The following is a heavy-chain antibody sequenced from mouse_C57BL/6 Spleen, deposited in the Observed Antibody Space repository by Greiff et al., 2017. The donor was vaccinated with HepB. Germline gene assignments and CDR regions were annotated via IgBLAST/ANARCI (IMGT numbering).Heavy chain of an antibody. CDR3: ARRYDYDGDYFDY. Sequence: EVQLQESGGGLVKPGGSLKLSCAASGFTFSDYGMHWVRQAPEKGLEWVAYISSGSSTIYYADTVKGRFTISRDNAKNTLFLQMTSLRSEDTAMYHCARRYDYDGDYFDYWGQGTTLTVSS. J-gene: IGHJ2*01. V-gene: IGHV5-17*01. CDR2: ISSGSSTI. CDR1: GFTFSDYG. D-gene: IGHD2-4*01.